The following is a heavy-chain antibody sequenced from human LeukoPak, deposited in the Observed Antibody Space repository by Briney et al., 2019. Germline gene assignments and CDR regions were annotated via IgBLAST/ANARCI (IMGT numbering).Heavy chain of an antibody. Sequence: SVKVSCKASGGTFSSYTISWVRQAPGQGLEWMGRIIPILGIANYAQKLQGRVTITADKSTSTAYMELSSLRSEDTAVYYCARGGSVYYYDSSGQFDYWGQGTLVTVSS. D-gene: IGHD3-22*01. CDR1: GGTFSSYT. CDR2: IIPILGIA. CDR3: ARGGSVYYYDSSGQFDY. J-gene: IGHJ4*02. V-gene: IGHV1-69*02.